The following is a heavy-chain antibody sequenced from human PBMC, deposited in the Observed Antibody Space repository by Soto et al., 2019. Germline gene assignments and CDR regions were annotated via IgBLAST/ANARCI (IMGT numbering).Heavy chain of an antibody. CDR3: VKDRDYYGAGYDY. D-gene: IGHD3-10*01. J-gene: IGHJ4*02. V-gene: IGHV3-23*01. CDR2: ITGSGGGT. CDR1: GFSFNTYA. Sequence: EVQLLESGGGLVQPGGSRRLSCAASGFSFNTYAMGWVRQAPGKGLEWVSGITGSGGGTYYADSVKGRFTISRDNSKNTLFVQMNSLRAEDTAVYHCVKDRDYYGAGYDYWGQGALVTVSS.